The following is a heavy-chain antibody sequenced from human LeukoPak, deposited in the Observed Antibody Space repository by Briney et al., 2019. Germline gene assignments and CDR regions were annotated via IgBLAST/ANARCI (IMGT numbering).Heavy chain of an antibody. D-gene: IGHD3-22*01. Sequence: SETLSLTSTVSGGSISSYYWSWIRQPPGKGLEWIGYIYYSGSTNYNPSLKSRVTISVDTSKNQFSLKLSSVIAADTAVYYCARVVVINPTTVDYWGQGTLVTVSS. J-gene: IGHJ4*02. CDR2: IYYSGST. V-gene: IGHV4-59*01. CDR3: ARVVVINPTTVDY. CDR1: GGSISSYY.